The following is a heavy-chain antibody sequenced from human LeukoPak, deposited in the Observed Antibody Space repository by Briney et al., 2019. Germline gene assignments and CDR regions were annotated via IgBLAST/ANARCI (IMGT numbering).Heavy chain of an antibody. Sequence: GGSLRLSCAASGFTFSSYGMHWVRQAPGKGLEWVAVNADSVKGRFTISRDNSKNTLYLQMNSLRAEDTAVYYCAKSAPTMVRGDLGYWGQGTLVTVSS. CDR3: AKSAPTMVRGDLGY. CDR1: GFTFSSYG. D-gene: IGHD3-10*01. V-gene: IGHV3-30*18. J-gene: IGHJ4*02.